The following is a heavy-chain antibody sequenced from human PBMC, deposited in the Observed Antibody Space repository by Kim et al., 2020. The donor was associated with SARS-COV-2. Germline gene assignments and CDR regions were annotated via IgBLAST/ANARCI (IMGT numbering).Heavy chain of an antibody. V-gene: IGHV3-23*01. J-gene: IGHJ3*02. Sequence: YIADSRKGRFTISRDNSKNTLYLQMNSLRAEDTAVYYCAKRPMRADAFDIWGQGTMVTVSS. CDR3: AKRPMRADAFDI.